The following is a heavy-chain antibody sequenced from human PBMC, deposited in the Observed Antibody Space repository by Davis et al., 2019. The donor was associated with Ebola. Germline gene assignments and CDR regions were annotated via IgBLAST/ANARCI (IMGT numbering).Heavy chain of an antibody. J-gene: IGHJ4*02. Sequence: PGGSLRLSCAASGFTFSSYWMSWVRQAPGKGLEWVANIKQDGSEKYYVDSVKGRFTISRDNARNSLYLQMNSLRDEDTAVYYCSRPGRSTSPGYWGQGTLVTVSS. V-gene: IGHV3-7*01. D-gene: IGHD6-6*01. CDR3: SRPGRSTSPGY. CDR2: IKQDGSEK. CDR1: GFTFSSYW.